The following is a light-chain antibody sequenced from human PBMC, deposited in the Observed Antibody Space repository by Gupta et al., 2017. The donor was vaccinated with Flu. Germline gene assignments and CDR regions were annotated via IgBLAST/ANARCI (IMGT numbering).Light chain of an antibody. V-gene: IGLV1-47*01. CDR2: RVN. CDR1: RSNIGSNF. Sequence: QSVLTQPPSASGTPGQWVTISCSGNRSNIGSNFVDGYQQLPGTAPKLLIYRVNQRPSGVPDRFSGSKSGTSASLVIDGLRSEDEADYHCAAWDDSLSGTVFGGGTKVTVL. CDR3: AAWDDSLSGTV. J-gene: IGLJ3*02.